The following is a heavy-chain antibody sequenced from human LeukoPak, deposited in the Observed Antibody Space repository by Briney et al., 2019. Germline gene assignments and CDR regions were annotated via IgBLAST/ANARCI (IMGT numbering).Heavy chain of an antibody. CDR1: GFTLSSYE. Sequence: GGSLRLSCAASGFTLSSYEMNWVRQAPGKGLEWVSYISNSGTTTYYAHPVKGRFTISRDNAKNSLYLQMNSLRAEDTAVYYCARDLSGAPMAAFFDYWGQGTLVTVSS. CDR3: ARDLSGAPMAAFFDY. V-gene: IGHV3-48*03. CDR2: ISNSGTTT. D-gene: IGHD3-10*01. J-gene: IGHJ4*02.